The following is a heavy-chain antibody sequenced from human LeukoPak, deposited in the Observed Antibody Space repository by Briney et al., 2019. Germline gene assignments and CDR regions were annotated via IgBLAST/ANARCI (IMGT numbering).Heavy chain of an antibody. CDR2: FSSSGGNT. CDR1: GLTFSNYV. J-gene: IGHJ4*02. CDR3: AARMDLAY. Sequence: GGSLRLSCAASGLTFSNYVMSWVRQAPGKGLEWVSGFSSSGGNTYYADSVKGRFTISRDNSKNTLYLQMNSLRAEVTAVYHCAARMDLAYWGQGTLVTVSS. V-gene: IGHV3-23*01.